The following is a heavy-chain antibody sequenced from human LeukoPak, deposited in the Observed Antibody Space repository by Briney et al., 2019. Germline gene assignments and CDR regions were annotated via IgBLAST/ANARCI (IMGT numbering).Heavy chain of an antibody. D-gene: IGHD3-3*01. CDR3: ARGRNLEWFDY. CDR2: IYYSGST. J-gene: IGHJ5*01. CDR1: GGSISSYY. V-gene: IGHV4-59*01. Sequence: SETLSLTCTVSGGSISSYYWSWIRQPPEKGLEWIGYIYYSGSTNYNPSLKSRVTISVDTSKNQFSLKLNSVTAADTAVYYCARGRNLEWFDYWGQGTLVTVSS.